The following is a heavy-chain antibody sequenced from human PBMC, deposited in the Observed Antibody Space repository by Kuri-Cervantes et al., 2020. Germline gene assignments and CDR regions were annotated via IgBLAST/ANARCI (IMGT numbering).Heavy chain of an antibody. J-gene: IGHJ4*02. Sequence: GGSLRPSCAASGFTFSSYAMSWVRQAPGKGLEWVSAISGSGGSTYYADSVKGRFTISRDNSKNTLYLQMNSLRAEDTAVYYCAKGDTVAGTLIDYWGQGTLVTVSS. CDR2: ISGSGGST. CDR3: AKGDTVAGTLIDY. CDR1: GFTFSSYA. V-gene: IGHV3-23*01. D-gene: IGHD6-19*01.